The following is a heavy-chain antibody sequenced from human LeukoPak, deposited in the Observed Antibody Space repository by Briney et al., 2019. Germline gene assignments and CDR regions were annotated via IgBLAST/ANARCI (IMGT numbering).Heavy chain of an antibody. CDR3: ARRGSYYRVDY. D-gene: IGHD1-26*01. CDR1: GDSISRSTYY. Sequence: SETLSLTCTVSGDSISRSTYYWAWIRQPPGKGLEWIGEINHSGSTNYNPSLKSRVTISVDTSKNQFSLKLSSVTAADTAVYYCARRGSYYRVDYWGQGTLVTVSS. CDR2: INHSGST. J-gene: IGHJ4*02. V-gene: IGHV4-39*07.